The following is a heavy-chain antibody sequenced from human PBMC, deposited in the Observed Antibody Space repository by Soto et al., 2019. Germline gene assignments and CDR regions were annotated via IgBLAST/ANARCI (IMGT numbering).Heavy chain of an antibody. J-gene: IGHJ6*02. CDR3: ARETSSRAYGMDV. CDR2: ISITGTSI. Sequence: GGSLRLSCAASGFTLNNYHMNWVRQAQGKGLEWISSISITGTSIYYADSVNGRFTISRDNAKNSLYLQMNSLRDEDTAVYYCARETSSRAYGMDVWGQGTTVTVSS. CDR1: GFTLNNYH. D-gene: IGHD2-2*01. V-gene: IGHV3-48*02.